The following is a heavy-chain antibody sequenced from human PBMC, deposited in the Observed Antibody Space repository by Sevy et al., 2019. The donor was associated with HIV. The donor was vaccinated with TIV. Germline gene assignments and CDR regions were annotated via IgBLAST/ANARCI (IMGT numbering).Heavy chain of an antibody. CDR2: ISAYNGNT. CDR3: ARDSSSWYVDY. CDR1: GYTFTSYG. J-gene: IGHJ4*02. D-gene: IGHD6-13*01. V-gene: IGHV1-18*01. Sequence: ASVKVSCKASGYTFTSYGISWVRQAPGQGLEWMGWISAYNGNTNYAQKLQGRVTMTTDTSMNTAYMELRSLRSDDTAVYYCARDSSSWYVDYWGQGTLVTVSS.